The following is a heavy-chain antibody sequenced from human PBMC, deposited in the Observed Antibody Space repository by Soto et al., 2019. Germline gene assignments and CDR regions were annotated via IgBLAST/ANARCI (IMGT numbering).Heavy chain of an antibody. J-gene: IGHJ4*02. CDR3: ARTGDWFEFDY. Sequence: SETLSLTCTFSVVSVSSGSYYCSWIRQPPWKGLEWIGYIYYSGSTNYNPSLKSRVTISVDTSKNQFSLKLSSVTAANTAVYYCARTGDWFEFDYWGQGTLVTVSS. D-gene: IGHD3-9*01. CDR1: VVSVSSGSYY. V-gene: IGHV4-61*01. CDR2: IYYSGST.